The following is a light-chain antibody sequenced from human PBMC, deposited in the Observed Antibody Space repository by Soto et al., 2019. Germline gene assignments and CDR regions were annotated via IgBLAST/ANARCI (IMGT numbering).Light chain of an antibody. CDR1: SSNIGSNT. CDR2: SNI. Sequence: QSALTQPPSASGTPGQRVTISCSGSSSNIGSNTVNWYQQLPGTAPKLLIYSNIQRPSGVPDRFSGSKSGTSASLAISGLQSEDEADYYCAAWDDSLNGSYVFGTGTKVTVL. V-gene: IGLV1-44*01. J-gene: IGLJ1*01. CDR3: AAWDDSLNGSYV.